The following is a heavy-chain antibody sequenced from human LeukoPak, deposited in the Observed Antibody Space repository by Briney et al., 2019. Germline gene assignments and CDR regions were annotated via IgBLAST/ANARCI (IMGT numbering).Heavy chain of an antibody. Sequence: GASVKVSCKASGYTFTSYDINWERHSTRQGLERMGWMNPNSGNTGYAQKFQGRVTMTRNTSITTAYMELSSLRSEDTAVYYCARDYQNWFDPWGQGSLVTVSS. CDR2: MNPNSGNT. CDR1: GYTFTSYD. V-gene: IGHV1-8*01. J-gene: IGHJ5*02. CDR3: ARDYQNWFDP. D-gene: IGHD4-11*01.